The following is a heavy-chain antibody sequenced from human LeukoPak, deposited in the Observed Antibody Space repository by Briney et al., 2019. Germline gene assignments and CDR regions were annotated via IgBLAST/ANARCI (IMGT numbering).Heavy chain of an antibody. CDR3: TRVSGDTFDY. V-gene: IGHV3-49*04. Sequence: GGSLRLSCTASGFTIGDYAMSWVRQAPGKGLEWVGFIRSKAYGGTTEYAASVKGRFTISRDDSKSIAYLQMNSLKTEDTAVYYCTRVSGDTFDYWGQGTLVTVSS. CDR2: IRSKAYGGTT. CDR1: GFTIGDYA. D-gene: IGHD2-21*02. J-gene: IGHJ4*02.